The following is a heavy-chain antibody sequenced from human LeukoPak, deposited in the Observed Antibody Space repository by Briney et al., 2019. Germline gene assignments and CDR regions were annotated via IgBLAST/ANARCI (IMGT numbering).Heavy chain of an antibody. Sequence: GGSLRLSCAASGFTFSHYNMNWVRQAPGKGLEWVSSISGSTSYIYYADSAKGRFTISRDNAKNSLFLQMNSLRAEDTAVYYCARDKWPYSGYDSPRPDYWGQGTLVTVSS. D-gene: IGHD5-12*01. CDR2: ISGSTSYI. CDR1: GFTFSHYN. V-gene: IGHV3-21*01. CDR3: ARDKWPYSGYDSPRPDY. J-gene: IGHJ4*02.